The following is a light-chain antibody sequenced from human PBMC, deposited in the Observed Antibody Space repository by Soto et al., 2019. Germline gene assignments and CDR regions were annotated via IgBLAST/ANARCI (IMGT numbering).Light chain of an antibody. Sequence: EIVMTQSPATLSVSPGERATLSCRASQSVSSNLAWYQQKPGQAPRLLIYGASTRATGIPARFSGSGSGTDFILTISSLQSEDFAVYYCQQAGTFGPGTKVDIK. J-gene: IGKJ3*01. CDR2: GAS. CDR3: QQAGT. V-gene: IGKV3-15*01. CDR1: QSVSSN.